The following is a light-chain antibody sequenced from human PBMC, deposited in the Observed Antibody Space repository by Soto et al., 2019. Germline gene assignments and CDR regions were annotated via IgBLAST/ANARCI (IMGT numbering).Light chain of an antibody. CDR2: RNN. V-gene: IGLV1-47*01. CDR1: RSNIGRNF. Sequence: QSVLTQSPSASGTPGQRVTISCSGSRSNIGRNFAYWYQHVPGTAPRLLIQRNNERPSGVPDRFSGSKSGTSVSLAISGLRSDDEATYYCAVWDDSLSGRVFGGGTKLTVL. J-gene: IGLJ3*02. CDR3: AVWDDSLSGRV.